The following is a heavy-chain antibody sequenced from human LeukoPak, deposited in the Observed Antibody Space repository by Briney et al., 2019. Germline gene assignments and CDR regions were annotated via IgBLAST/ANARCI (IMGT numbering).Heavy chain of an antibody. D-gene: IGHD3-3*01. J-gene: IGHJ6*02. CDR3: AKDLGSGPYYDFWSGYYPPYYYYYGMDV. CDR1: GFTFSSYA. CDR2: ISGSGGST. V-gene: IGHV3-23*01. Sequence: PGRSLRLSCAASGFTFSSYAMSWVRQAPGKGLEWVSAISGSGGSTYYADSVKGRFTISRDNSKNTLYLQMNSLRAEDTAVYYCAKDLGSGPYYDFWSGYYPPYYYYYGMDVWGQGTTVTVSS.